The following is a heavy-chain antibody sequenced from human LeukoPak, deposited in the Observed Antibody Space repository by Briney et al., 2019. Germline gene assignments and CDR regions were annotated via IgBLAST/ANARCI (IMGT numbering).Heavy chain of an antibody. CDR1: GDTISSSRFF. CDR3: ARDANYRDISGYPSPFDF. V-gene: IGHV4-39*02. J-gene: IGHJ4*02. Sequence: SETLSLTCTVSGDTISSSRFFWAWIRQPPGKGLEWIASLSGRGSPKYSPSFQSRVSIFTDTAKNQLSLNLRSVTAADTAVYYCARDANYRDISGYPSPFDFWGQGILVTVSS. CDR2: LSGRGSP. D-gene: IGHD5-12*01.